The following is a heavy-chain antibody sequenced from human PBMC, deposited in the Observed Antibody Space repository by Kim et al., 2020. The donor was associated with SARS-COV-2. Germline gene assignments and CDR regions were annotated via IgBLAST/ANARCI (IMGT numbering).Heavy chain of an antibody. CDR3: ARDQYYDSSGYPLGY. J-gene: IGHJ4*02. D-gene: IGHD3-22*01. V-gene: IGHV3-64*01. Sequence: NSVKGRFTISRDNSKNTLYLQMGSLRAEDMAVYYCARDQYYDSSGYPLGYCGQGTLVTVSS.